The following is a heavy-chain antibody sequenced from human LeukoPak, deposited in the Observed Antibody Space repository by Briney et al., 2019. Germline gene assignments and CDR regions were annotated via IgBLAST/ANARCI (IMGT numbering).Heavy chain of an antibody. V-gene: IGHV3-23*01. CDR1: GFTFSTYL. J-gene: IGHJ4*02. D-gene: IGHD1-26*01. CDR3: AVRAPRWGPFDY. Sequence: GGSLRLSCAASGFTFSTYLMNWIRQTPGKGLEWVSTIGGNGGNIYYADSVRGRFTVSRDNSKSTLYLQMDSLRVEDTAVYYCAVRAPRWGPFDYWGQGTLVTVSS. CDR2: IGGNGGNI.